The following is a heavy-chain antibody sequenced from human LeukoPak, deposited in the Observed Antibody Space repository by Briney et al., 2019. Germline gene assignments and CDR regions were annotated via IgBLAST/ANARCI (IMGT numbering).Heavy chain of an antibody. J-gene: IGHJ4*02. CDR3: ARMSGSHLDY. CDR1: GFTFSSNG. Sequence: GGSLRLSCAASGFTFSSNGMQWVRQAPGKGLEWVAVIWFDGSKKYYADSVKGGFTISRDNSNNTLYMQMDSLRADDTAVYYCARMSGSHLDYWGQGTLVTVSS. V-gene: IGHV3-33*01. CDR2: IWFDGSKK. D-gene: IGHD1-26*01.